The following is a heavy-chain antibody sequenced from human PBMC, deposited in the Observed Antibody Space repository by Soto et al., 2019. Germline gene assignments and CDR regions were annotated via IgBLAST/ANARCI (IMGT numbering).Heavy chain of an antibody. CDR1: GGSISSSSYY. V-gene: IGHV4-39*07. CDR3: ARGLPRRLVGLRP. Sequence: PSETLSLTCTVSGGSISSSSYYWGWIRQPPGKGLEWIGSIYYSGSTYYNPSLKSRVTISVDTSKNQFSLKLSSVTAADTAVYYCARGLPRRLVGLRPWGQGTLVTVSS. J-gene: IGHJ5*02. D-gene: IGHD2-8*02. CDR2: IYYSGST.